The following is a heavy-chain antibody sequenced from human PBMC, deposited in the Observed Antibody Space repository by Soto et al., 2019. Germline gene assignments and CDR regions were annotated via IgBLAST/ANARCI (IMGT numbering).Heavy chain of an antibody. CDR2: IIPIFGTA. V-gene: IGHV1-69*13. CDR1: GGTFSSYA. J-gene: IGHJ6*02. Sequence: GASVKVSCKASGGTFSSYAISWVRQAPGQGLEWMGGIIPIFGTANYAQKFQGRVTITADESTSTAYMELSSLRSEDTAVYYCARGGGYSYGYYYGMDVWGQGTTVTVSS. CDR3: ARGGGYSYGYYYGMDV. D-gene: IGHD5-18*01.